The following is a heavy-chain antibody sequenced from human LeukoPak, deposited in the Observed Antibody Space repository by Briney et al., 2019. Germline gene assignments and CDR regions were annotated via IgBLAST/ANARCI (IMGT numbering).Heavy chain of an antibody. CDR3: ASGGLRYFSRFDP. V-gene: IGHV1-46*01. CDR2: ITPTGGST. Sequence: GASVTVSFKASGDTFTNYYMHWVRQAPGQGLEWMGIITPTGGSTSYAQKFQGRITMTRDMSTSTVYMELSSLRSQDTAVYYCASGGLRYFSRFDPWGQGTLVTVSS. CDR1: GDTFTNYY. D-gene: IGHD3-9*01. J-gene: IGHJ5*02.